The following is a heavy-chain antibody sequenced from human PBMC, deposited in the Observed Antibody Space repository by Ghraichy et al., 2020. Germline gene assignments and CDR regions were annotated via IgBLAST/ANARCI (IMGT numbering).Heavy chain of an antibody. V-gene: IGHV3-23*01. J-gene: IGHJ6*02. CDR3: AKVFGYSSSTHYYYYGMDV. CDR2: ISGSGGST. CDR1: GFTFSSYA. Sequence: LSLTCAASGFTFSSYAMSWVRQAPGKGLEWVSAISGSGGSTYYADSVKGRFTISRDNSKNTLYLQMNSLRAEDTAVYYCAKVFGYSSSTHYYYYGMDVWGQGTTVTVSS. D-gene: IGHD6-6*01.